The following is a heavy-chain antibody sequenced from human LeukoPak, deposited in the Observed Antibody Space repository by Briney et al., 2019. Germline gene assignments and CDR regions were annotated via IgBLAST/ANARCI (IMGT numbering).Heavy chain of an antibody. CDR3: AKDSYYDSSGYYDY. D-gene: IGHD3-22*01. J-gene: IGHJ4*02. CDR1: GFTFSSYA. V-gene: IGHV3-23*01. CDR2: ISGSGGST. Sequence: GGSLRLSCAASGFTFSSYAMSWVRQAPGKGLEWVSAISGSGGSTYYADSVKGRFTISRDNSKNTLYLQMNSLRAEDTALYYCAKDSYYDSSGYYDYWGQGTLVTVSS.